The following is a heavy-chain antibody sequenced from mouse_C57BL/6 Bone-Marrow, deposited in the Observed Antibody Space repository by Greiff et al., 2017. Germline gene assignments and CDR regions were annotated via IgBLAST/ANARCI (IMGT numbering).Heavy chain of an antibody. CDR3: ARARVYGNYVWFAD. J-gene: IGHJ3*01. Sequence: VQLQQSGTELVKPGASVKLSCKASGYAFTSYWMHWVKQRPGQGLEWIGHIYPSNGGTNYNGKFKSKATLTVDKSSSTAYMQLSSLTSEDSAVYYCARARVYGNYVWFADWGKGTLVTVSA. D-gene: IGHD2-1*01. V-gene: IGHV1-53*01. CDR2: IYPSNGGT. CDR1: GYAFTSYW.